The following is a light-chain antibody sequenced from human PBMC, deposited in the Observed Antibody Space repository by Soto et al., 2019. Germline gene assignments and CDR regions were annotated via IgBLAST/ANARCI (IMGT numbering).Light chain of an antibody. V-gene: IGKV1-6*01. CDR2: AAF. CDR1: QGIRDD. CDR3: QQYNSYSWT. Sequence: AIQMTQSLSALSASVGDRVTITCRASQGIRDDLGWYQQKPGRAPNPLIYAAFSLQTGVPSRFSGSGSGTDFTLTISSLQPDDFATYYCQQYNSYSWTFGQGTKVDNK. J-gene: IGKJ1*01.